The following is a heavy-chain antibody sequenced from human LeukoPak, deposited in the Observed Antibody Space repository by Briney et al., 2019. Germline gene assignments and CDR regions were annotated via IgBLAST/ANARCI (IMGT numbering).Heavy chain of an antibody. CDR3: ARIGYYDSSGYYSQGLDP. V-gene: IGHV1-69*05. Sequence: SVKVSCKASGGTFSSYAISWVRQAPGQGLEWMGGIIPIFGTANYAQKFQGRVTITTDESTSTAYMELSSLRSEDTAVYYCARIGYYDSSGYYSQGLDPWGQGTLVTVSS. CDR1: GGTFSSYA. D-gene: IGHD3-22*01. CDR2: IIPIFGTA. J-gene: IGHJ5*02.